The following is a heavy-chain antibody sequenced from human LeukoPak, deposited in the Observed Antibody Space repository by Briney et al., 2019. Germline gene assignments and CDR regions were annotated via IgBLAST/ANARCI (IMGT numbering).Heavy chain of an antibody. J-gene: IGHJ5*02. CDR3: ARDRAVAGTINWFDP. CDR1: GDSVSSNNAT. CDR2: TYYRSKWYN. Sequence: SQTLSLTCAISGDSVSSNNATWHWIRQSPSRGLEWLGRTYYRSKWYNDYAVSVKSRITVNPDTSKNQFSLQLSSVTPEDTAVYYCARDRAVAGTINWFDPWGQGTQVTVSS. V-gene: IGHV6-1*01. D-gene: IGHD6-19*01.